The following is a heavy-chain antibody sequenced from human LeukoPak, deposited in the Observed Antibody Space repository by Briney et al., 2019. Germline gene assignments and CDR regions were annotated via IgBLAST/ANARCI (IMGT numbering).Heavy chain of an antibody. J-gene: IGHJ3*02. V-gene: IGHV4-59*07. D-gene: IGHD4-17*01. CDR3: ARVQIYGDDAFDI. Sequence: SDTVSLTCSVWGRPISSYYWSWIRQPPGKGLEGIGYIYYSGSTNYNPSLQSRVTISVDTSKNQFSLKLSSVTAADKAVYYCARVQIYGDDAFDIWGQGTMVTVSS. CDR1: GRPISSYY. CDR2: IYYSGST.